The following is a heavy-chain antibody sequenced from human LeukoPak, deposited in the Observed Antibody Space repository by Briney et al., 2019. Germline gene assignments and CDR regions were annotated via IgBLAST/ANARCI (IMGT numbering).Heavy chain of an antibody. CDR2: IYSGGAI. Sequence: PGGSLRLSCAASGFSVRTNYMSWVRQAPGKGLEWVSVIYSGGAIRYADSVKGRFTIARDNYRDTLHLQMNSLRVDDTAVYYCVRAVHHLFYSDSSGYYGDAFDVWGQGTGVTLSS. V-gene: IGHV3-53*01. D-gene: IGHD3-22*01. CDR3: VRAVHHLFYSDSSGYYGDAFDV. J-gene: IGHJ3*01. CDR1: GFSVRTNY.